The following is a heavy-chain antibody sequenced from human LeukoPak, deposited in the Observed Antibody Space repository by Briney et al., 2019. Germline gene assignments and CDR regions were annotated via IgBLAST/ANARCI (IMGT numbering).Heavy chain of an antibody. CDR1: GYTFTGYY. V-gene: IGHV1-2*02. J-gene: IGHJ4*02. Sequence: GASVKVSCKASGYTFTGYYMHWVRQAPGQGLEWMGWINPNSGGTNYAQKFQGRATMTRDTSISTAYMELSRLRSDDTAVYYCATSYNPWDHRLDYWGQGTLVTVSS. CDR3: ATSYNPWDHRLDY. CDR2: INPNSGGT. D-gene: IGHD1-1*01.